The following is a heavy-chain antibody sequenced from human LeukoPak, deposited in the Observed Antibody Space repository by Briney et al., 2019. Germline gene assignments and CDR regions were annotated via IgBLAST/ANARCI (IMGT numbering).Heavy chain of an antibody. Sequence: ASVKVSCKASGYTFTSYDINWVRQATGQGLEWMGWMNPNSGNTGYAQKFQGRVTMTRNTSISTAYMELSSLRSEDTAVYYCARGGSRWLQWVIDYWGQGTLVTVSS. J-gene: IGHJ4*02. CDR2: MNPNSGNT. D-gene: IGHD5-24*01. CDR1: GYTFTSYD. V-gene: IGHV1-8*01. CDR3: ARGGSRWLQWVIDY.